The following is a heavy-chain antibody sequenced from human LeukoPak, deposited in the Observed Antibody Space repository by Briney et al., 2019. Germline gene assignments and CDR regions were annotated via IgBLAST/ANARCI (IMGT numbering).Heavy chain of an antibody. CDR3: AKDLYRRFGRPNWFDP. CDR2: ISGSGGST. Sequence: GGSLRLSCAASGFTFSSYGMSWVRQAPGKGLEWVSAISGSGGSTYYADSVKGRFTISRDNSKNTLYLQMNSLRAEDTAVYYCAKDLYRRFGRPNWFDPWGQGTLVTVSS. J-gene: IGHJ5*02. V-gene: IGHV3-23*01. D-gene: IGHD3-10*01. CDR1: GFTFSSYG.